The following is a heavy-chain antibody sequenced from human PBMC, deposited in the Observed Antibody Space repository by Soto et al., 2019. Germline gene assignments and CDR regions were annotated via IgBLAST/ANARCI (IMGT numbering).Heavy chain of an antibody. CDR1: GFTLIRYA. Sequence: GWSLRLSGASSGFTLIRYAMSWIRQAPGKGVEGVSAIRCSGGSTYYADSVKGRFTISRDNSKNTLYLQMNSLSAEDTAVYYCATPVYSSGWYAATGAFDIWGQGTMVTVSS. J-gene: IGHJ3*02. CDR3: ATPVYSSGWYAATGAFDI. CDR2: IRCSGGST. D-gene: IGHD6-19*01. V-gene: IGHV3-23*01.